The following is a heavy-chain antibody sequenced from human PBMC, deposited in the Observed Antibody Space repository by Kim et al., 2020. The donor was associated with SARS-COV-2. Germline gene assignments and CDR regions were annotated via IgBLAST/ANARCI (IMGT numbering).Heavy chain of an antibody. CDR1: GFPFSSYA. J-gene: IGHJ6*02. Sequence: GGSLRLSCAASGFPFSSYAMHWVRQAPGKGLEWVAVISYDGSNKYYADSVKGRFTISRDNSKNTLYLQMNSLRAEDTAVYYCARESLYYDFWSGYLGYYYGMDVWGQGTTVTVSS. CDR3: ARESLYYDFWSGYLGYYYGMDV. CDR2: ISYDGSNK. V-gene: IGHV3-30-3*01. D-gene: IGHD3-3*01.